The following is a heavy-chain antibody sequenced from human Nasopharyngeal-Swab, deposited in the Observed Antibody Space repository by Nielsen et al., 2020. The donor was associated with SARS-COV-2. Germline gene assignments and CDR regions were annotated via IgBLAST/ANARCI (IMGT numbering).Heavy chain of an antibody. CDR3: ARARRGVDYYMDV. V-gene: IGHV3-33*01. CDR2: IWYDGSNK. CDR1: GFTFSSYG. J-gene: IGHJ6*03. D-gene: IGHD3-10*01. Sequence: GGSLRLSCAASGFTFSSYGMHWVRQAPGKGLEWVAVIWYDGSNKYYADSVKGRFTISRDNSKNTLYLQMNSLRAEDTAVYYCARARRGVDYYMDVWGKGTTVTVSS.